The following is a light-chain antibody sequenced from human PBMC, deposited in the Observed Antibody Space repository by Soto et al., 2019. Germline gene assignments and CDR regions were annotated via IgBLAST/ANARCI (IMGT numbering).Light chain of an antibody. Sequence: QSVLTQPPSVSGAPGQRVTISCTGSSSNIGARYDVHWYQQLPGTAPKLLIYDNNNRPSGVPDRFSGSKSGTSASLAITGLQAEDEADYYCQSYDSGLSGDVFGTGTKLTVL. J-gene: IGLJ1*01. CDR2: DNN. V-gene: IGLV1-40*01. CDR3: QSYDSGLSGDV. CDR1: SSNIGARYD.